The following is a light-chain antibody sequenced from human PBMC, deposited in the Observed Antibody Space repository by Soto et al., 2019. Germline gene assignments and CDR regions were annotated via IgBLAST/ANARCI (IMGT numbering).Light chain of an antibody. CDR2: GAS. Sequence: EIVMTQSPATLSVSPGERATLSCRASQSVSSNLAWYQQTPGQAPRLLIYGASTRATGIPARFSGSGSGTEFTLTISSLQSEDFAVYYCQQYNKWPPFGQGTKVDI. V-gene: IGKV3-15*01. CDR1: QSVSSN. CDR3: QQYNKWPP. J-gene: IGKJ1*01.